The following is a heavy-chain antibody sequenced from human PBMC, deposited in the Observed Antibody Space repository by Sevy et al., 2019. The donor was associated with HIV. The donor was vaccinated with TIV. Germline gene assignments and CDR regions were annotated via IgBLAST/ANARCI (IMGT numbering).Heavy chain of an antibody. Sequence: SETLSLTCTVSVGSISSGGYYWSWIRQHPGKGLEWIGYIYYSGSTYYNPSLKSRVTISVDTSKNQFSLRLSSVTAADTAVYYCASTYYYDSSGLDYWGQGTLVTVSS. CDR3: ASTYYYDSSGLDY. CDR1: VGSISSGGYY. D-gene: IGHD3-22*01. V-gene: IGHV4-31*03. J-gene: IGHJ4*02. CDR2: IYYSGST.